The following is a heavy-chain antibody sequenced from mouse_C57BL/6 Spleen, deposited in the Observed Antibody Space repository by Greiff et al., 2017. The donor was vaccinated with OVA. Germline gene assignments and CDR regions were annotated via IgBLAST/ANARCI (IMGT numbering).Heavy chain of an antibody. CDR2: IDPSDSYT. CDR3: ARWGTTVVAPSWFAY. D-gene: IGHD1-1*01. CDR1: GYTFTSYW. V-gene: IGHV1-59*01. J-gene: IGHJ3*01. Sequence: QVQLQQPGAELVRPGTSVKLSCKASGYTFTSYWMHWVKQRPGQGLEWIGVIDPSDSYTNYNQKFKGKATLTVDTSSSTAYMQLSSLTSEDSAVYYCARWGTTVVAPSWFAYWGQGTLVTVSA.